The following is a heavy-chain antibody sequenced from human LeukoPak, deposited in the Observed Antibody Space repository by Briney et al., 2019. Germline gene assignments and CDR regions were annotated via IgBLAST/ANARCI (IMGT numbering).Heavy chain of an antibody. V-gene: IGHV1-69*13. D-gene: IGHD3-10*01. CDR1: GGTFSSYA. CDR3: ARDPGYGSGSYYNV. Sequence: SVEVSCKASGGTFSSYAISWVRQAPGQGLEWMGGIIPIFGTANYAQKFQGRVTITADESTSTAYMELSSLRSEDTAVYYCARDPGYGSGSYYNVWGQGTLVTVSS. CDR2: IIPIFGTA. J-gene: IGHJ4*02.